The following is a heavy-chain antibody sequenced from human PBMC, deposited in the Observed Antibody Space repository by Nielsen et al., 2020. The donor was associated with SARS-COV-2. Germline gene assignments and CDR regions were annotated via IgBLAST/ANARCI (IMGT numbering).Heavy chain of an antibody. V-gene: IGHV3-21*01. Sequence: GESLKISCAASGFTFSSYSMNWVRQAPGKGLEWVSSISSSSSYIYYADSVKGRFTISRDNAKNTLYLQMNSLRAEDTAVYYCAKGSGYDWGYFDYWGQGTLVTVSS. CDR1: GFTFSSYS. D-gene: IGHD5-12*01. CDR2: ISSSSSYI. CDR3: AKGSGYDWGYFDY. J-gene: IGHJ4*02.